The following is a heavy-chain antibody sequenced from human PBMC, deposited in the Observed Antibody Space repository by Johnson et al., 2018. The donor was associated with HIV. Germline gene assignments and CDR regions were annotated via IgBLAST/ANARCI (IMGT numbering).Heavy chain of an antibody. CDR1: GFTFSDYY. J-gene: IGHJ3*02. V-gene: IGHV3-11*04. CDR2: ISSSGSTI. Sequence: QVQLVESGGGLVKPGGSLRLSCAASGFTFSDYYMSWIRQAPGKGLEWVSYISSSGSTIYYADSVKGPFTISRDNSKNTLFLQMNSLRAEDTAVYYCARIAVVVPHDAFDIWGQGTMVTVSS. D-gene: IGHD2-15*01. CDR3: ARIAVVVPHDAFDI.